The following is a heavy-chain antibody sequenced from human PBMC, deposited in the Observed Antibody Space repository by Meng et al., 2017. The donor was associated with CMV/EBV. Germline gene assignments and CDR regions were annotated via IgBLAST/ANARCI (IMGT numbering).Heavy chain of an antibody. J-gene: IGHJ4*02. CDR2: ISYDGSNK. Sequence: GESLKISCAASGFTFSSYAMHWVRQAPGKGLEWVAVISYDGSNKYYADSVKGRFSIHRDNSKNTLYLQLNSLRAEDTAVYYCARGREYDSSGYYGYWGQGTLVTVSS. CDR3: ARGREYDSSGYYGY. V-gene: IGHV3-30*04. CDR1: GFTFSSYA. D-gene: IGHD3-22*01.